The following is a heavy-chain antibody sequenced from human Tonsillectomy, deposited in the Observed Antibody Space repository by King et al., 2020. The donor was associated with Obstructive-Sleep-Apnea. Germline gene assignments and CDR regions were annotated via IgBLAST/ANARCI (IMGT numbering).Heavy chain of an antibody. Sequence: VQLVESGGGLVQPGRSLRLSCAASGFTFDDYAMYWVRQAPGKGLEWGSGIRWNSGSIGYADSVKVRFTISRDNAKNYLYLQMNSLRAEETALYYCAKALGLGYYDSSGYYQHDAFDIWGQGTMVTVSS. V-gene: IGHV3-9*01. J-gene: IGHJ3*02. CDR2: IRWNSGSI. CDR3: AKALGLGYYDSSGYYQHDAFDI. CDR1: GFTFDDYA. D-gene: IGHD3-22*01.